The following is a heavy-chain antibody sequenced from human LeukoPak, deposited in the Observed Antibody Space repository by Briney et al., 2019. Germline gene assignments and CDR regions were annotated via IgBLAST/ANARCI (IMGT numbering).Heavy chain of an antibody. V-gene: IGHV4-4*07. J-gene: IGHJ6*03. CDR2: ISTSGST. CDR1: GDSMGCFY. Sequence: SETLSLTCTVSGDSMGCFYWSWIRQPAGKGLQWIGRISTSGSTNYNPSLKSRVTMSVDRSTNEFSLTVRSVTAADTALYYCARGLPSYGDYVDYYFYMDVWGKGTTVTVSS. CDR3: ARGLPSYGDYVDYYFYMDV. D-gene: IGHD4-17*01.